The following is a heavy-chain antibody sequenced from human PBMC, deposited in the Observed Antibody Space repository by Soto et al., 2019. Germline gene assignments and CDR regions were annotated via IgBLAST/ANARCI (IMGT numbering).Heavy chain of an antibody. J-gene: IGHJ5*02. Sequence: SVKVSCKASGGTFSSYAISWVRQAPGQGLEWMGGIIPIFGTANYAQKFQGRVTITADESTSTAYMELSSLRSEDTAVYYCAIDVSYYYDSSGYYSGWFDPWGQGTLVTVSS. V-gene: IGHV1-69*13. CDR2: IIPIFGTA. D-gene: IGHD3-22*01. CDR1: GGTFSSYA. CDR3: AIDVSYYYDSSGYYSGWFDP.